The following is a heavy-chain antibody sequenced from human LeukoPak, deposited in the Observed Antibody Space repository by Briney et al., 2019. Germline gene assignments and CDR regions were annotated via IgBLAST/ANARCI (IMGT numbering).Heavy chain of an antibody. D-gene: IGHD3-22*01. CDR1: GFTFDYYW. CDR3: VVWGEDRSGHRFDF. J-gene: IGHJ4*02. Sequence: GGSLRLSCAASGFTFDYYWMHWVRQAPGKGLMWVSRINTDGSNTHYADSVKGRFTISRDNAKNTLYLRMNGLRVEDTAVYYCVVWGEDRSGHRFDFWGQGTLVTVSS. CDR2: INTDGSNT. V-gene: IGHV3-74*01.